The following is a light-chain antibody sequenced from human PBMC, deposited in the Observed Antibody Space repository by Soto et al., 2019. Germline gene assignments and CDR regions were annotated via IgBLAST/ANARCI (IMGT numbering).Light chain of an antibody. CDR3: QPYRSWRT. V-gene: IGKV3D-15*01. Sequence: IMMTQSPATLSVSPGEGATLSCRASQSIENKLAWYHQRPGQPPRLLIYGASTRATGIPVRFSGSGSGTDFTLYISVLQSEDFGVYYCQPYRSWRTFGQGTTVEVK. CDR1: QSIENK. J-gene: IGKJ1*01. CDR2: GAS.